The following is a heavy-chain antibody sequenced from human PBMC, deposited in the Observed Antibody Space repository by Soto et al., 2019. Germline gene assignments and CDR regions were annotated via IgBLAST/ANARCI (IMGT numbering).Heavy chain of an antibody. CDR3: AREVGEQRSQLNWFDP. D-gene: IGHD3-10*01. CDR1: GGSISSGGYY. CDR2: IYYSGST. Sequence: SETLSLTFTVSGGSISSGGYYWSWIRQHPGKGLEWIGYIYYSGSTYYNPSLKSRVTISVDTSKNQFSLKLSSVTAADTAVYYCAREVGEQRSQLNWFDPWGQGTLVTVSS. V-gene: IGHV4-31*03. J-gene: IGHJ5*02.